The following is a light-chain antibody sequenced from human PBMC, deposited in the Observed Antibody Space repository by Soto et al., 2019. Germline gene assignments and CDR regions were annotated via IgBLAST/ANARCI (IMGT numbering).Light chain of an antibody. CDR1: PSVTNF. V-gene: IGKV3-11*01. CDR3: QQRNVWPPVT. CDR2: GAF. Sequence: EIVLTRSPATLSLSPGERATLSCRASPSVTNFLAWYQQKPGQAPRLLIYGAFNRATGIPARFSGSGSGTDFTLTISSLEPEDSAVYYCQQRNVWPPVTFGQVTRLEIK. J-gene: IGKJ5*01.